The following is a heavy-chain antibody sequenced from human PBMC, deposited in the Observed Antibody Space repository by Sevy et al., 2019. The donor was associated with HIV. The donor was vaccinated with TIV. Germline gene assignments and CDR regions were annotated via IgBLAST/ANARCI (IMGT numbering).Heavy chain of an antibody. Sequence: GGSLRLSCAASGFSFTSHYINWIRQAPGKGLEWISYISTSGGAVYYADSVKGGFTISRGNGKNTVDLKMNTLRDEDTAFYYCAIDSRVHNFSPGSYYSDYFDVWGHVTMVTVSS. D-gene: IGHD3-10*01. J-gene: IGHJ3*01. CDR2: ISTSGGAV. CDR3: AIDSRVHNFSPGSYYSDYFDV. CDR1: GFSFTSHY. V-gene: IGHV3-11*01.